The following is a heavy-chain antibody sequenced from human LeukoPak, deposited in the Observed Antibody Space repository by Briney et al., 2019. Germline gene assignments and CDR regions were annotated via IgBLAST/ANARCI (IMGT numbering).Heavy chain of an antibody. Sequence: SVKVSCKASGGTFSSYAISWVRQAPGQGLEWMGGIIPIFGTANYAQKFQGRVTITADESTSTAYMELSSLRSEDTAVYHCARISIAARPGAGGEDYWGQGTLVTVSS. D-gene: IGHD6-6*01. CDR2: IIPIFGTA. CDR3: ARISIAARPGAGGEDY. CDR1: GGTFSSYA. V-gene: IGHV1-69*13. J-gene: IGHJ4*02.